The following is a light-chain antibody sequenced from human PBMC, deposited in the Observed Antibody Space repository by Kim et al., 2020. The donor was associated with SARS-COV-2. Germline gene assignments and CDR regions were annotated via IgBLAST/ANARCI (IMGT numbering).Light chain of an antibody. CDR2: GAS. J-gene: IGKJ4*01. CDR1: QSVSSN. V-gene: IGKV3-15*01. CDR3: QQYINSPPLT. Sequence: EIVMTQSPATLSVSPGERATLSCRASQSVSSNLAWYQQKPGQAPRLLIYGASTWATGVPARFSGSGSGTEFTLTISSLQSEDFAVYYCQQYINSPPLTRGRETKLE.